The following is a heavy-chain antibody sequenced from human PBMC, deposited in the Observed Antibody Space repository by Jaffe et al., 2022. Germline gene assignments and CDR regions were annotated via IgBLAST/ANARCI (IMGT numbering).Heavy chain of an antibody. D-gene: IGHD3-10*01. Sequence: QVQLQQWGAGLLKPSETLSLTCAVYGGSFSGYYWSWIRQPPGKGLEWIGEINHSGSTNYNPSLKSRVTISVDTSKNQFSLKLSSVTAADTAVYYCARGPDTTYYYGSGSYYPRRRQQYYFDYWGQGTLVTVSS. V-gene: IGHV4-34*01. CDR1: GGSFSGYY. CDR3: ARGPDTTYYYGSGSYYPRRRQQYYFDY. J-gene: IGHJ4*02. CDR2: INHSGST.